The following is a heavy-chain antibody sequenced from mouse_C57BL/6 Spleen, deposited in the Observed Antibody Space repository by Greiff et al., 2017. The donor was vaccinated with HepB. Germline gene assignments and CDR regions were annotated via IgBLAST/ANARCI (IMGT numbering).Heavy chain of an antibody. CDR2: IDPEDGDT. CDR1: GFNIKDYY. J-gene: IGHJ3*01. D-gene: IGHD2-3*01. CDR3: STENDGTGLAY. V-gene: IGHV14-1*01. Sequence: EVQLQQSGAELVRPGASVKLSCTASGFNIKDYYMHWVKQRPEQGLEWIGRIDPEDGDTEYAPKYQGKATMTADTSSNTAYLQLSILTSEDTDVYYCSTENDGTGLAYWGQGTLVTVSA.